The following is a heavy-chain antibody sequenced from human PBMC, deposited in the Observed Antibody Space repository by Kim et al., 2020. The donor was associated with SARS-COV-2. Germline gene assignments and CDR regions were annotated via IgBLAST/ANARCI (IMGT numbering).Heavy chain of an antibody. D-gene: IGHD1-26*01. CDR1: GYTFTSYG. CDR2: ISAYNGNT. J-gene: IGHJ6*03. V-gene: IGHV1-18*01. CDR3: ARVIQWEHHYYMDV. Sequence: ASVKVSCKASGYTFTSYGISWVRQAPGQGLEWMGWISAYNGNTNYAQKLQGRVTMTTDTSTSTAYMELRSLRSDDTAVYYCARVIQWEHHYYMDVWGKGTTVTVSS.